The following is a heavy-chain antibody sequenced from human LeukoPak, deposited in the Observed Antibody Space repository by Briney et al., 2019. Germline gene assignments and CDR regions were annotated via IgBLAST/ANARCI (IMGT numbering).Heavy chain of an antibody. Sequence: GGSLRLSCAASGFTFSSYAMSWVRQAPGRGGEGVAAIIGSGYSTDYADYVTARFTRSRENSKNTLYLQINSLSAEDTAVYSCAKDLSQTGGAYQPLDYWGQGTLVTVSS. J-gene: IGHJ4*02. CDR2: IIGSGYST. D-gene: IGHD4-17*01. CDR1: GFTFSSYA. CDR3: AKDLSQTGGAYQPLDY. V-gene: IGHV3-23*01.